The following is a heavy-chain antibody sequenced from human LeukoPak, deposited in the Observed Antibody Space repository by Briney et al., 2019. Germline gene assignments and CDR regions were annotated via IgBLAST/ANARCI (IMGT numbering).Heavy chain of an antibody. CDR3: VRDHSTGGSGWYYDS. D-gene: IGHD6-19*01. Sequence: TGGSLRLTRAASGFTFSNYAMHWVRQAQGTGLEWVALISYDGSSIRYADSVRGRFTISRDNSKNTLYLEVSSLRADDTAVYYCVRDHSTGGSGWYYDSWGQGTLLTVSS. CDR1: GFTFSNYA. CDR2: ISYDGSSI. V-gene: IGHV3-30*04. J-gene: IGHJ5*01.